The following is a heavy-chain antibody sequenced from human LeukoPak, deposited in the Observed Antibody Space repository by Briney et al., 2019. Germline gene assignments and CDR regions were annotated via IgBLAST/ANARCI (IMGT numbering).Heavy chain of an antibody. CDR3: AKDIGNTLYYFDY. V-gene: IGHV3-9*01. J-gene: IGHJ4*02. CDR2: ISWNSGSI. Sequence: PGGSLRLSCAASGFTVSGNYMSWVRQAPGKGLEWVSGISWNSGSISYADSVKGRFTISRDNAKNSLYLQMNSLRAEDTALYYCAKDIGNTLYYFDYWGQGTLVTVSS. CDR1: GFTVSGNY. D-gene: IGHD2-2*02.